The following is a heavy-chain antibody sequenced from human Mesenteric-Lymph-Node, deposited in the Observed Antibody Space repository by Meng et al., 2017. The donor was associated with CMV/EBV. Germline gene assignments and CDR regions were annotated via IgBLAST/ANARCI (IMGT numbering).Heavy chain of an antibody. CDR1: GFTFSSFGM. D-gene: IGHD3-10*01. CDR3: ASDVSGPVIFFYYGMDV. V-gene: IGHV3-30*19. J-gene: IGHJ6*02. CDR2: ISYDGNKK. Sequence: GGSLRLSCAASGFTFSSFGMFWPMHWVRQAPGKGLEWVAVISYDGNKKYYADSVKGRFTISRDNSKHMLYLQMNSLRAEDTAVYYCASDVSGPVIFFYYGMDVWGPGTSVTVSS.